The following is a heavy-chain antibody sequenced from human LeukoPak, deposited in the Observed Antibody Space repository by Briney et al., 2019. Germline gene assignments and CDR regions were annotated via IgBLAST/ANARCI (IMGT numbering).Heavy chain of an antibody. D-gene: IGHD3-22*01. Sequence: SETLSPTCTVSGGSINNYYWSWIRQPPGKGLEWVGYVFYSGSTSYNPSLKSRVTISVDTSKNQFSLKLNSVTAADTAVYYCARHYYTDPFDYWGQGTLVTVSS. V-gene: IGHV4-59*08. CDR2: VFYSGST. CDR1: GGSINNYY. J-gene: IGHJ4*02. CDR3: ARHYYTDPFDY.